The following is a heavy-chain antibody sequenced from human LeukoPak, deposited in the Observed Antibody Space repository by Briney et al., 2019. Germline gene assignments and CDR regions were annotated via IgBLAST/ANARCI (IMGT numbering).Heavy chain of an antibody. CDR2: ISAYNGNT. D-gene: IGHD5-18*01. CDR3: ARTLIRGYSYGYFDY. CDR1: GYTFTSYG. V-gene: IGHV1-18*01. J-gene: IGHJ4*02. Sequence: ASVKVSCKASGYTFTSYGISWVRQAPGQGLEWMGWISAYNGNTNYAQKLQGRVTMTTDTSTSTAYMELRSLRSDDTAVYYCARTLIRGYSYGYFDYWGQGTLVTVSS.